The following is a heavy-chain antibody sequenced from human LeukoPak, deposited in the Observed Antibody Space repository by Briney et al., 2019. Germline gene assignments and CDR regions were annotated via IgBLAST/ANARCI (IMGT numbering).Heavy chain of an antibody. V-gene: IGHV1-2*02. CDR2: INPNSGGT. Sequence: GASVKVSCKASGYTFTGYYMHWVRQAPGQGLEWMGWINPNSGGTNYAQKFQDRVTMTRDTSISTAYMELSRLRSDDTAVYYCARDYVDSGSPHKENWFDPWGQGTLVTVSS. CDR3: ARDYVDSGSPHKENWFDP. J-gene: IGHJ5*02. CDR1: GYTFTGYY. D-gene: IGHD1-26*01.